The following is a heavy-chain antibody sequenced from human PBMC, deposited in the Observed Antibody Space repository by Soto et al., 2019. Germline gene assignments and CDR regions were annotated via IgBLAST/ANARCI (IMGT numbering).Heavy chain of an antibody. CDR3: ARDNEGIAAPGGLQH. Sequence: ASVKVSCKASGYTFTSYYMHWVRQAPGQGLEWMGIINPSGGSTSYAQKFQGRVTMTRDTSTSTVYMELSSLRSEDTAVYYCARDNEGIAAPGGLQHWGQGTLVTVSS. CDR2: INPSGGST. D-gene: IGHD6-13*01. CDR1: GYTFTSYY. V-gene: IGHV1-46*01. J-gene: IGHJ1*01.